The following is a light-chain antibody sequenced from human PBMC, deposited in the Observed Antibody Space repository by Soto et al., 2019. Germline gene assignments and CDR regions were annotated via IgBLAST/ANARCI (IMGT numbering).Light chain of an antibody. V-gene: IGLV2-14*01. CDR1: SSDVGGYNY. CDR3: SSYTSSNTEV. CDR2: DVS. Sequence: QSALTQPASVSGSPGQSITISCTGTSSDVGGYNYVSWYQQHPGKAPKLMIYDVSDRPSGVSNRFSGSKSGNTASLTISGLQAEDEADYYCSSYTSSNTEVFETGTKLTVL. J-gene: IGLJ1*01.